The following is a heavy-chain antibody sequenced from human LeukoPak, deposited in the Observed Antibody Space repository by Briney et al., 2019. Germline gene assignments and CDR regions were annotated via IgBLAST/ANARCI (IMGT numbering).Heavy chain of an antibody. CDR1: GGSISSYY. Sequence: SETLSLTCTVSGGSISSYYWSWIRQPAGKGLEWIGRIYTSGSTNYNPSLKSRVTMSVDTSKNQFSLKLSSVTAADTAVYYCATSVAGKYYYYYYMDVWGKGTTVTVSS. J-gene: IGHJ6*03. V-gene: IGHV4-4*07. CDR3: ATSVAGKYYYYYYMDV. CDR2: IYTSGST. D-gene: IGHD6-19*01.